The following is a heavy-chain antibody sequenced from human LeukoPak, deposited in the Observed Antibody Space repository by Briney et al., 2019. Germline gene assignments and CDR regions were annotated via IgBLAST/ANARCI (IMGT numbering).Heavy chain of an antibody. CDR3: ARGSWEVRFDY. D-gene: IGHD1-26*01. CDR2: INHSGST. Sequence: PSETLSLTCAVYGVSFSGYYWSWIRQSPGKGLEWIGEINHSGSTNYNPSLKSRVTILVDTSKNQSSLKLSSVTAADTAVYYCARGSWEVRFDYWGQGTLVTVSS. V-gene: IGHV4-34*01. J-gene: IGHJ4*02. CDR1: GVSFSGYY.